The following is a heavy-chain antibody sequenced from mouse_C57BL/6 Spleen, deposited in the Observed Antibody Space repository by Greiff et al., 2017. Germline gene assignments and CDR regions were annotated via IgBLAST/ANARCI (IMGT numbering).Heavy chain of an antibody. CDR1: GYSITSGYY. J-gene: IGHJ2*01. CDR2: ISYDGSN. Sequence: ESGPGLVKPSQSLSLTCSVTGYSITSGYYWNWIRQFPGNKMEWMGYISYDGSNNYNPSLKNRISITRDTSKNQFFLKLNSVTTEDTATYYCAREGSNYSLDYWGQGTTLTVSS. CDR3: AREGSNYSLDY. D-gene: IGHD2-5*01. V-gene: IGHV3-6*01.